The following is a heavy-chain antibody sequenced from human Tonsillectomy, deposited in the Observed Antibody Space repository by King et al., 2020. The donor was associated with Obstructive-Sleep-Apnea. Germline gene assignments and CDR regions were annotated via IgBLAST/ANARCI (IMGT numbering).Heavy chain of an antibody. Sequence: QLVQSGAEVKKPGASVKVSCKASGNTFTTYDINWVRQATGQGLEWMGWMNANSGNAGYAQKFQGRVTMTRDTAINTAYMELSSLRSEDTAVYYCASMVRGFLQCPSPYGMDIWGQGTTVTVSS. CDR2: MNANSGNA. D-gene: IGHD3-10*01. CDR3: ASMVRGFLQCPSPYGMDI. J-gene: IGHJ6*02. CDR1: GNTFTTYD. V-gene: IGHV1-8*01.